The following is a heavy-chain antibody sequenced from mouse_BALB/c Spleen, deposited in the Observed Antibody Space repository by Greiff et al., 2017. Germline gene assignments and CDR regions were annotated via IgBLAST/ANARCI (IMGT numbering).Heavy chain of an antibody. CDR3: ARPAFDY. CDR2: ISSGGSYT. J-gene: IGHJ2*01. Sequence: EVMLVESGGGLVKPGGSLKLSCAASGFTFSSYAMSWVRQTPEKRLEWVATISSGGSYTYYPDSVKGRFTISRDNAKNTLYLQMSSLRSEDTAMYYCARPAFDYWGQGTTLTVSS. CDR1: GFTFSSYA. V-gene: IGHV5-9-1*01.